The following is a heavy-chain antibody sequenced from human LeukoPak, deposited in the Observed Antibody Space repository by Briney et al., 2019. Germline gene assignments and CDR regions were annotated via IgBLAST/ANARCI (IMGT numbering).Heavy chain of an antibody. D-gene: IGHD6-6*01. Sequence: PSETLSLTCAVYGGSFSGYYWSWFRQPPGKGLKWIGEINHSGSTNYNPSLSLKSRVTISLDTSKNQFSLMLNSVTAADTAVYYCAVSAAALFDPWGQGTLVTVSS. J-gene: IGHJ5*02. CDR2: INHSGST. V-gene: IGHV4-34*01. CDR3: AVSAAALFDP. CDR1: GGSFSGYY.